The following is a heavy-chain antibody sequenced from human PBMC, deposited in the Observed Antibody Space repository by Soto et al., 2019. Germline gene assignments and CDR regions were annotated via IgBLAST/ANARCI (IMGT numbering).Heavy chain of an antibody. D-gene: IGHD3-22*01. CDR2: IYYSGST. CDR1: GGSISSGGYY. V-gene: IGHV4-31*03. CDR3: ASGESGYYRRPIDY. Sequence: QVQLQETGPGLVKPSQTVSLTCTVSGGSISSGGYYWSWIRQHPGKGLEWIGYIYYSGSTYYNPSLKSRVTISVDTSKNQFSPKLSSVTAADTAVYYCASGESGYYRRPIDYSGQGTLVTVSS. J-gene: IGHJ4*02.